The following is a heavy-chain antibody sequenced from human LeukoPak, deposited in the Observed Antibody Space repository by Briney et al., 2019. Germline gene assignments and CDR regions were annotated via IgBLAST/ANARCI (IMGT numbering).Heavy chain of an antibody. J-gene: IGHJ5*02. CDR3: ARHPCGSGSPCRPFDP. CDR2: IYTSGST. Sequence: PSETLSLTCTVSGGSISSGSYYWSWIRQPAGKGLEWIGHIYTSGSTNYNPSPRSRVTISVDTSKNQFSLKLSSVTAADTAVYYCARHPCGSGSPCRPFDPWGQGTLVTVSS. V-gene: IGHV4-61*09. D-gene: IGHD1-26*01. CDR1: GGSISSGSYY.